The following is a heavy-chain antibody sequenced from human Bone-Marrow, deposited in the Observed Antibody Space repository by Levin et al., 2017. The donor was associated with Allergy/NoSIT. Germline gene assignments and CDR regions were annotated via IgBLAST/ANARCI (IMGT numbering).Heavy chain of an antibody. CDR2: ISAGGGSA. CDR3: AKDREVTTISSGFDY. V-gene: IGHV3-23*01. D-gene: IGHD1-1*01. Sequence: GGSLRLSCAASGFTFSSYVMSWLRQVPGKGLEWVSSISAGGGSAYYADPVKGRYTISRDNSKNTVYLQMNSLRAEDTATYFCAKDREVTTISSGFDYWGQGSLVVVS. J-gene: IGHJ4*02. CDR1: GFTFSSYV.